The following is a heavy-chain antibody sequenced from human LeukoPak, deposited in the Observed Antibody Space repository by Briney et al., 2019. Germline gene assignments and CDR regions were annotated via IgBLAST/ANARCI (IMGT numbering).Heavy chain of an antibody. J-gene: IGHJ6*02. CDR1: GGSMSSYY. Sequence: SETLSLTCIVSGGSMSSYYWSWIRQPPGKGLEWIGEIYHSGSTNYNPSLKSRVTISVDKSKNQFSLKLSSVTAADTAVYYCARHNDYYVVGGMDVWGQGTTVTVSS. D-gene: IGHD3-10*02. CDR3: ARHNDYYVVGGMDV. V-gene: IGHV4-59*08. CDR2: IYHSGST.